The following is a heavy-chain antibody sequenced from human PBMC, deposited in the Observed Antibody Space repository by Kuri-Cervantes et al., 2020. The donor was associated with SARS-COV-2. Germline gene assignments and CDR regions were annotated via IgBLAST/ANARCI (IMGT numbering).Heavy chain of an antibody. CDR1: GFTFSSYS. V-gene: IGHV4-34*01. J-gene: IGHJ4*02. CDR2: INHSGST. CDR3: ARGPRRSIAASFDY. D-gene: IGHD6-6*01. Sequence: GSLRLSCAASGFTFSSYSMNWVRQAPGKGLEWIGEINHSGSTNYNPSLKSRVTISVDTSKNQFSLKLSSVTAADTAVYYCARGPRRSIAASFDYWGQGTLVTVSS.